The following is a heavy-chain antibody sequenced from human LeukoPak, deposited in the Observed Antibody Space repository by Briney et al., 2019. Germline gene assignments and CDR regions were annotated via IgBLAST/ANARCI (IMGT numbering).Heavy chain of an antibody. CDR3: TSHSSSWAIPFDS. CDR2: IRSKANSYAT. V-gene: IGHV3-73*01. J-gene: IGHJ5*01. CDR1: GFTFSGSA. D-gene: IGHD6-13*01. Sequence: GGSVRLSCAASGFTFSGSAMHWVRQASGKGLEWVGSIRSKANSYATAYAASVKGRFTISRDDSKNTAYLQMNSLKAEDTAVYYSTSHSSSWAIPFDSWGQGTLVTVSS.